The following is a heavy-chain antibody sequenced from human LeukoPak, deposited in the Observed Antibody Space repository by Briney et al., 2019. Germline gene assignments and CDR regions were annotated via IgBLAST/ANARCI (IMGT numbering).Heavy chain of an antibody. CDR2: IKSEIEGGTT. J-gene: IGHJ3*02. V-gene: IGHV3-15*01. D-gene: IGHD3-10*01. Sequence: GSLRLSCAASGFTLTNDFMTWVRQAPGKGLEWVGRIKSEIEGGTTDHAASVKGRFAISRDESTNTLFLQMNSLRNEDTAVYYCALAWFGESRDGLDIWGRGSMVVVSS. CDR1: GFTLTNDF. CDR3: ALAWFGESRDGLDI.